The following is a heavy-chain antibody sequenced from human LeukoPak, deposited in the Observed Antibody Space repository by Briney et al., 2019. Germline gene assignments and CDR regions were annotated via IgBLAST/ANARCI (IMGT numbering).Heavy chain of an antibody. V-gene: IGHV3-7*01. CDR3: V. J-gene: IGHJ3*01. CDR1: GFTFSRYW. Sequence: GGSLRLSCAASGFTFSRYWMTWVRQAPGKGQEWVASIKQDGSKTYYLQSVKGRFSISRDNAKNSLFLEVNSLRAEDKALYFDVWGQGTMIIVSA. CDR2: IKQDGSKT.